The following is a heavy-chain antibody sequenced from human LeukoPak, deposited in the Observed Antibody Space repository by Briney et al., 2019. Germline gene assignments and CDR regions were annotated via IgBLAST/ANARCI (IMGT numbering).Heavy chain of an antibody. Sequence: GGSLKLSCAASGFTVSGSAMHWVRQASGKGLEWLGRVRSKGYNYATAYGASVKDRFVISRDDSKSTAYLQMSSLKSEDTAVYYCATLGETSGWYPDHWGQGTLVTVSS. D-gene: IGHD6-19*01. CDR2: VRSKGYNYAT. J-gene: IGHJ4*02. CDR1: GFTVSGSA. CDR3: ATLGETSGWYPDH. V-gene: IGHV3-73*01.